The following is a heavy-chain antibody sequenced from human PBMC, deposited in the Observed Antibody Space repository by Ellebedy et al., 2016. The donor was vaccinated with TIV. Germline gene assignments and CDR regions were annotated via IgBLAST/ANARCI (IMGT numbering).Heavy chain of an antibody. J-gene: IGHJ5*02. Sequence: PGGSLRLSCAASGFTFSGNWMSWVRQAPGKGLEWVANIKQDESEKYHVDSMKGRFTISRDNAKNSLYLQMNSLRAEDTAVYYCARMQWRALDLWGQGTLFTVSS. CDR2: IKQDESEK. V-gene: IGHV3-7*01. CDR3: ARMQWRALDL. D-gene: IGHD6-19*01. CDR1: GFTFSGNW.